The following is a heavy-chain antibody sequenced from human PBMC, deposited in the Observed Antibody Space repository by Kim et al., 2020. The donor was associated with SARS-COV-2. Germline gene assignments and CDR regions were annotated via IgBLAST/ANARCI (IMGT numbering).Heavy chain of an antibody. V-gene: IGHV1-69*13. Sequence: SVKVSCKASGGTFSTSAISWVRQAPGRGLELMGGIITIFGTTNYAQKFQGRVTISADASTTTVHMELSSLTSEDTAVYYCAREAGTTAYYYGMDVWGQGTTVTVSS. CDR1: GGTFSTSA. J-gene: IGHJ6*02. CDR3: AREAGTTAYYYGMDV. D-gene: IGHD1-1*01. CDR2: IITIFGTT.